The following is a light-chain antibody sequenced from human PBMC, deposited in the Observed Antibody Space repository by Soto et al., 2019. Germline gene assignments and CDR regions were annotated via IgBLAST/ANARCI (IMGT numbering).Light chain of an antibody. V-gene: IGKV1-5*01. Sequence: DIQMTQSPSTLSASVGDRVTITCRASQSLRGWLAWYKQRPGKAPKALIYDASTLASGVPSRFNGSGSGTEFTLTIRSLKPDDFATYYCQQYITYSTFGQGTRLEIK. CDR3: QQYITYST. CDR2: DAS. CDR1: QSLRGW. J-gene: IGKJ5*01.